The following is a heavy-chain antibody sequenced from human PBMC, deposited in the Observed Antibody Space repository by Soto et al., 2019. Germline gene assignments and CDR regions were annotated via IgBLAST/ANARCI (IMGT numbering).Heavy chain of an antibody. J-gene: IGHJ5*02. Sequence: SETLSLTCTVSGGSISSSSYYWGWIRQPPGKGLEWIGEINHSGSTNYNPSLKSRVTISVDTSKNQFSLKLSSVTAADTAVYYCARSIAVFDPWGQGTLVTVSS. D-gene: IGHD2-21*01. V-gene: IGHV4-39*07. CDR2: INHSGST. CDR1: GGSISSSSYY. CDR3: ARSIAVFDP.